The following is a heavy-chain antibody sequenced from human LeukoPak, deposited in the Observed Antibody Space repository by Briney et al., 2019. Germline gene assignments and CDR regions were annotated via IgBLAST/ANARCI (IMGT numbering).Heavy chain of an antibody. CDR1: GFTFSTYG. CDR3: AKLGIGSAGTVGFYFDH. D-gene: IGHD6-13*01. J-gene: IGHJ4*02. Sequence: PGGSLRLSCAASGFTFSTYGMHWVRQAPGKGLEWVALMSYDGSNKYYADSVKGRFTISRDNSKNTLYLQMNSLRAEDTAVYYCAKLGIGSAGTVGFYFDHWGQGTLVTVPS. V-gene: IGHV3-30*18. CDR2: MSYDGSNK.